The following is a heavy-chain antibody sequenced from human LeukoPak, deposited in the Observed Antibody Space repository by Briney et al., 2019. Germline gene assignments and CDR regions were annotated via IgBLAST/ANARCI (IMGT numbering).Heavy chain of an antibody. D-gene: IGHD6-13*01. V-gene: IGHV1-18*01. Sequence: ASVKVSCKASGYTFTSYGISWVRQAPGQGLEWMGWISAYNGNSNYAQKFQGGLTMTTDTSATTAYMDLRNLTSDDTAVYYCARVPRGIAAATDWGQGTLVTVSS. J-gene: IGHJ4*02. CDR3: ARVPRGIAAATD. CDR2: ISAYNGNS. CDR1: GYTFTSYG.